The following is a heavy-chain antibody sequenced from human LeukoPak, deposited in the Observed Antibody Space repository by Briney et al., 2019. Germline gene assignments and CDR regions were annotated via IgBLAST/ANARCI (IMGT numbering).Heavy chain of an antibody. J-gene: IGHJ2*01. CDR1: GYSFTSYW. Sequence: KPGESLKISCKGSGYSFTSYWIGWVRQMPGKGLEWMGIIYPGDSDTRYSPSFQGQVTISADKSISTGYLQWSSLKASDTAMYCCARGSSGSYSRWWYFDLWGRGTLVTVSS. D-gene: IGHD3-10*01. CDR2: IYPGDSDT. V-gene: IGHV5-51*01. CDR3: ARGSSGSYSRWWYFDL.